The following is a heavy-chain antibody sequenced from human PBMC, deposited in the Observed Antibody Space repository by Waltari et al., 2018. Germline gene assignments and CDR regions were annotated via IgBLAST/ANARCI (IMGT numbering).Heavy chain of an antibody. Sequence: EVHLLESGGGLIQPGGSLRLSCAPSGFLFNTYAMTWVRQAPGKGVEWVSVISADGDSAYYADSVKGRFTISRDNSKTRLYLQMNSLSAEDTAVYFCAKLVGGTTGYFDSWGQGTLVTVSS. D-gene: IGHD1-26*01. V-gene: IGHV3-23*01. CDR1: GFLFNTYA. J-gene: IGHJ4*02. CDR2: ISADGDSA. CDR3: AKLVGGTTGYFDS.